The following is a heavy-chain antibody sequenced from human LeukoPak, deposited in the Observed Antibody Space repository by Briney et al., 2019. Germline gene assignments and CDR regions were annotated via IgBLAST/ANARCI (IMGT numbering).Heavy chain of an antibody. Sequence: GGSLRLSCAASGFTFSDYYMSWIRQAPGKGLEWLSYIGSSDSTTHYADSVKGRLTISRDNAKNSLYLQMNSLRAEDTAVYYCAELGITMIGGVWGKGTTVTISS. D-gene: IGHD3-10*02. V-gene: IGHV3-11*04. CDR1: GFTFSDYY. CDR3: AELGITMIGGV. J-gene: IGHJ6*04. CDR2: IGSSDSTT.